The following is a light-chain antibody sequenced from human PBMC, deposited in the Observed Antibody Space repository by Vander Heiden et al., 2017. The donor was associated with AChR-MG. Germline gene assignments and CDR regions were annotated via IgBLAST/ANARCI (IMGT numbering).Light chain of an antibody. CDR2: DVS. CDR1: SSDVGGYSY. J-gene: IGLJ1*01. Sequence: QSALTQPASVSGSPGQSITISCNGSSSDVGGYSYVSWYQHHPGKSPNVVICDVSNRPSGVSNRFSGSKSGNTASLTISGLQAEDEADYYCSSYTSSSTYVFGTGTKVTVL. V-gene: IGLV2-14*03. CDR3: SSYTSSSTYV.